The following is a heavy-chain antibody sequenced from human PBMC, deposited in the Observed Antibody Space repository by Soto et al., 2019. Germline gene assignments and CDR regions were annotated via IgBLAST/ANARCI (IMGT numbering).Heavy chain of an antibody. J-gene: IGHJ4*02. V-gene: IGHV4-31*03. CDR3: ARHTVRRTSGDFDY. CDR2: IYHSGTT. Sequence: PSETLSLTCTVSGGSISSGGYYWSWIRQHPGKGLEWIGYIYHSGTTYYNPSLKSRVTISVDTSKNQFSLKLTSVTAADTAVYYCARHTVRRTSGDFDYWGQGTLVTVSS. CDR1: GGSISSGGYY. D-gene: IGHD4-4*01.